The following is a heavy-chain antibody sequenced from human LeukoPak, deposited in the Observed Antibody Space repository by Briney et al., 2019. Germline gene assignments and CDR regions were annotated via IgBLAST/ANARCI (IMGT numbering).Heavy chain of an antibody. V-gene: IGHV3-66*01. CDR2: IYGGGST. CDR1: GFTFSSYW. CDR3: ANVGLGTSGSY. D-gene: IGHD1-26*01. J-gene: IGHJ4*02. Sequence: GGSLRLSCAASGFTFSSYWMHWVRQTPGKGLEWVSLIYGGGSTYYADSVKGRFTISRDNSKNTLYLQMNSLRAEDTAVYYCANVGLGTSGSYWGQGTLVTVSS.